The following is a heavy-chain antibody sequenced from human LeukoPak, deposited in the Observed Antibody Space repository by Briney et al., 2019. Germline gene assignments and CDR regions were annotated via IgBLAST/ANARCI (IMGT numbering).Heavy chain of an antibody. CDR3: TTTQIVVVVAAINYHYYMDV. J-gene: IGHJ6*03. CDR2: IKSKTDGGTT. V-gene: IGHV3-15*01. D-gene: IGHD2-15*01. CDR1: EFTFSNAW. Sequence: GGSLRLSCAASEFTFSNAWMSWVRQAPGKGLEWVGRIKSKTDGGTTDYAAPVKGRFTISRDDSKNTLYLQMNSLKTEDTAVYYCTTTQIVVVVAAINYHYYMDVWGKGTTVTVSS.